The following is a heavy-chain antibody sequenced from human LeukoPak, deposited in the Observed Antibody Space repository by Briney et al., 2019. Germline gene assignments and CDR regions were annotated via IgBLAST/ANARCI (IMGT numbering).Heavy chain of an antibody. J-gene: IGHJ4*02. Sequence: GGSLRLSCAASGFTFSSYAMSWVRQSPGKGLEWVSAISGSGSGGNTYYADSVKGRFTISKDTSKNTLYLQMNSLRVEGTAVYYCARETGTKPFDYWGQGTLVTVSS. V-gene: IGHV3-23*01. D-gene: IGHD1-1*01. CDR1: GFTFSSYA. CDR2: ISGSGSGGNT. CDR3: ARETGTKPFDY.